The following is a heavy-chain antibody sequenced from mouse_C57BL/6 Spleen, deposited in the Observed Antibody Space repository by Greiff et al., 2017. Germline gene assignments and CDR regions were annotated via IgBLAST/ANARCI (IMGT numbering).Heavy chain of an antibody. Sequence: VQLKESGPELVKPGDSVKISCKASGYSFTGYFMNWVMQSHGKSLEWIGRINPYNGDTFYNQKFKGKATLTVDKSSSTAHMELRSLTSEDSAVYYCARSYYYGSSPYYFDYWGQGTTLTVSS. CDR1: GYSFTGYF. J-gene: IGHJ2*01. D-gene: IGHD1-1*01. CDR3: ARSYYYGSSPYYFDY. V-gene: IGHV1-20*01. CDR2: INPYNGDT.